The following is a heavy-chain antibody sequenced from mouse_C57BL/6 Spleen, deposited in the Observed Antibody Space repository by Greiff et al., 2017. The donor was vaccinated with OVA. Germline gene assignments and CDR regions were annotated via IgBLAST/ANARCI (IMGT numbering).Heavy chain of an antibody. CDR1: GYSITSGYA. J-gene: IGHJ1*03. CDR3: ARERTEYFDV. CDR2: ISYSGST. V-gene: IGHV3-1*01. Sequence: EVQLQQSGPGLVKPSQSLSLTCTVTGYSITSGYAWHWIRHFPGNQLEWMGYISYSGSTNYNPSLKSRISITHDTSKNHFFLKLNSVTTEDTATYYCARERTEYFDVWGTGTTVTVSS.